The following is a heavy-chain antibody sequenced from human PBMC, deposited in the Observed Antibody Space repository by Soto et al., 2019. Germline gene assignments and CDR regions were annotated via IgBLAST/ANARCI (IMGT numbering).Heavy chain of an antibody. CDR2: IWYDGSNK. CDR3: ARVDPIAARRRPYFDY. CDR1: GFTFSSYG. J-gene: IGHJ4*02. D-gene: IGHD6-6*01. Sequence: GGSLRLSCAASGFTFSSYGMHWVRQAPGKGLEWVAVIWYDGSNKYYADSVKGRFTISRDNSKNTLYLQMNSLRAEDTAVYYCARVDPIAARRRPYFDYWGQGTLVTVSS. V-gene: IGHV3-33*01.